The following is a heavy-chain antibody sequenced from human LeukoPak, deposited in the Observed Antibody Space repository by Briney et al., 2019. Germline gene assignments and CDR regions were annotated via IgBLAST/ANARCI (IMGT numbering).Heavy chain of an antibody. D-gene: IGHD4-17*01. J-gene: IGHJ4*02. V-gene: IGHV3-74*01. CDR3: ARDRSSLRPFDY. CDR2: INEDGSII. CDR1: GFTFSSYW. Sequence: GGSLRLSCAASGFTFSSYWMHWVRQAPGKGLEWVSRINEDGSIITYADSVKGRFTISRDNAKNTLYLQMNSLRAEDTAVYYCARDRSSLRPFDYWGQGTLVTVSS.